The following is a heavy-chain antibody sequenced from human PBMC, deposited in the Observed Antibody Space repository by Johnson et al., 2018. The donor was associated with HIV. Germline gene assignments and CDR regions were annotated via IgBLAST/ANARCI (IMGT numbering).Heavy chain of an antibody. CDR2: ISYDGSKQ. D-gene: IGHD2-2*01. CDR3: AKTAAADAFDI. Sequence: QVQLVESGGGVVQPGRSLRLSCAASGFTFSSYGMHWVRQAPGKGLEWVAVISYDGSKQYYADSVKGRFTLSRENSKNTLYLQMNSLRAEDTAVYYCAKTAAADAFDIWGQGTMVTVSS. CDR1: GFTFSSYG. V-gene: IGHV3-30*18. J-gene: IGHJ3*02.